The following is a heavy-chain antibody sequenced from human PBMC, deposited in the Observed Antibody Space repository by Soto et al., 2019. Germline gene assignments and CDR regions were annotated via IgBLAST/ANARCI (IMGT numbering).Heavy chain of an antibody. J-gene: IGHJ4*02. CDR2: IYHSGST. CDR1: GGSISSGGYS. V-gene: IGHV4-30-2*01. CDR3: ARGSGYSGYDIKPVADLEIDY. D-gene: IGHD5-12*01. Sequence: SETLSLTCAVSGGSISSGGYSWSWIRQPPGKGLEWIGYIYHSGSTYYNPSLKSRVTISVDRSKNQFSLKLSSVTAADTAVYYCARGSGYSGYDIKPVADLEIDYWGQGTLVTVSS.